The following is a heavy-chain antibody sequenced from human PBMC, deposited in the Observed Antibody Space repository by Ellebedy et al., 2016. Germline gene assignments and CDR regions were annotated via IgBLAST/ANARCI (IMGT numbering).Heavy chain of an antibody. Sequence: GGSLRLXXAASEFTVSSSFMSWVRQAPGKGLEWVSVIYSGGSTYYADSVKGRFTISRDNAKNSLYLQMNSLRAEDTAVYYCARDEDDEGYYGMDVWGQGTTVTVSS. J-gene: IGHJ6*02. CDR1: EFTVSSSF. CDR2: IYSGGST. CDR3: ARDEDDEGYYGMDV. V-gene: IGHV3-53*01. D-gene: IGHD2-15*01.